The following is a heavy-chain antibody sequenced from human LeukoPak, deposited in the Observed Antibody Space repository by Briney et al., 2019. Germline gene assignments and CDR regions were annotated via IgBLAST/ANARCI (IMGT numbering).Heavy chain of an antibody. CDR1: GFTFTNYA. V-gene: IGHV1-18*01. Sequence: ASVKVSCKASGFTFTNYAISWVRQAPGQGLEWLAWISVDNGNTNYIRNLQGRVTLTTDTSTSTAYMELRNLRSDDTAVYYCARGDSYGSPGDYWGQGTLVTVSS. CDR3: ARGDSYGSPGDY. D-gene: IGHD5-18*01. J-gene: IGHJ4*02. CDR2: ISVDNGNT.